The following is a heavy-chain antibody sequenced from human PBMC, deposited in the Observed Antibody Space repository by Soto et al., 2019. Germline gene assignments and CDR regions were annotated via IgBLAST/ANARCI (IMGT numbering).Heavy chain of an antibody. Sequence: ETLSLTCGVYNGSFSDYFWNWIRQPPGKGLEWIGEIKESGFATYNPSLKRRVTMSVDTANNQFSLKVTSVTAADTAVYYCARGKSSGPLYYFDTWGQGTLVTVSS. CDR1: NGSFSDYF. D-gene: IGHD6-19*01. V-gene: IGHV4-34*01. CDR3: ARGKSSGPLYYFDT. CDR2: IKESGFA. J-gene: IGHJ4*02.